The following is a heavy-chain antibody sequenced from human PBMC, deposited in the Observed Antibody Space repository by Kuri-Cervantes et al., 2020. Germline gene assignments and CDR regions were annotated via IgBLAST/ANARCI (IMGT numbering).Heavy chain of an antibody. J-gene: IGHJ5*01. Sequence: GGSLRLSCKASGYSFLHYAVAWVRQAPGQGLEWMGWITAYSGNTHYAQHLQGRVTMTADTFTSTAYLELRTLTSDDTAVYYCARVIRYCSSPSCYTFDSWGQGTLVTVSS. V-gene: IGHV1-18*01. D-gene: IGHD2-2*02. CDR1: GYSFLHYA. CDR2: ITAYSGNT. CDR3: ARVIRYCSSPSCYTFDS.